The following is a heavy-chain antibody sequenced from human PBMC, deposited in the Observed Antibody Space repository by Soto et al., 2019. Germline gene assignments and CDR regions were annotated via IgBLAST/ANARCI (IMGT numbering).Heavy chain of an antibody. Sequence: PSETLSLTCTVSGASISGFYWSWIRKSAGKGLEWIGRIYATGTTDYNPSLRSRVMMSVDTSKKQFSLKLRSVTAADTAVYYCVRDGTKTLRDWFDPWGQGISVTVSS. V-gene: IGHV4-4*07. CDR3: VRDGTKTLRDWFDP. CDR2: IYATGTT. J-gene: IGHJ5*02. D-gene: IGHD1-1*01. CDR1: GASISGFY.